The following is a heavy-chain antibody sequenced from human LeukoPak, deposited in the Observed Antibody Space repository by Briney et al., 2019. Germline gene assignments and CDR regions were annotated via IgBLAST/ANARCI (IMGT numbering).Heavy chain of an antibody. CDR1: GYSISSGYY. D-gene: IGHD2-2*01. Sequence: SETLSLTCTVSGYSISSGYYWGWIRQPPGKGLEWIGSIYHSGSTYYNPSLKSRVTISVDTSKNQFSLKLSSVTAADTAVYYCARDRSSTSWGWFDPWGQGALVTVSS. V-gene: IGHV4-38-2*02. CDR2: IYHSGST. J-gene: IGHJ5*02. CDR3: ARDRSSTSWGWFDP.